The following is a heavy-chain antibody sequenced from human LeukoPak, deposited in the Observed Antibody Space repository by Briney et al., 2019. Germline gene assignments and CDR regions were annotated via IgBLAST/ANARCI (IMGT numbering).Heavy chain of an antibody. CDR2: IKQDGSEK. D-gene: IGHD3-22*01. V-gene: IGHV3-7*04. CDR1: GFTFSSYW. CDR3: ARGLRYCYDSRGYTKY. Sequence: PGGSLRLSCAASGFTFSSYWMSWVRQAPGKGLEWVANIKQDGSEKYYVDSVKGRFTISRDNAKNSLYLQMNSLRAEDTAVYYCARGLRYCYDSRGYTKYWGQGTLVTVSS. J-gene: IGHJ4*02.